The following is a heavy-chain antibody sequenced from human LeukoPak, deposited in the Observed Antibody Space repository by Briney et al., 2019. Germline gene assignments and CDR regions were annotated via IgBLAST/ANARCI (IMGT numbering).Heavy chain of an antibody. CDR2: IYTSGST. J-gene: IGHJ5*02. D-gene: IGHD3-9*01. V-gene: IGHV4-4*07. CDR3: AREGAYDILTGYYSNWFDP. Sequence: PSETLSLTCTVSGGSISSYYWSWIRQPAGKGLEWIGRIYTSGSTNYNPSLKSRVTMSVDTSKNQFSLKLSSVTAADTAVYYCAREGAYDILTGYYSNWFDPWGQGTLVTVSS. CDR1: GGSISSYY.